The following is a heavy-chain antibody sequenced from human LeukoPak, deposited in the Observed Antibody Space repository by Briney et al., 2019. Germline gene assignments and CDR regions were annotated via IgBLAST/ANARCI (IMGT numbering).Heavy chain of an antibody. D-gene: IGHD4-11*01. Sequence: SETLSLTCTVSGGSISSSSYYWGWIRQPPGKGLEWIGSIYYSGSTYYNPSLKSRVTISVDTSKNQFSLKLSSVTAADTAVYYCARGRGPTVTTSGPAYYFDYWGQGTLVTVSS. CDR1: GGSISSSSYY. V-gene: IGHV4-39*07. CDR3: ARGRGPTVTTSGPAYYFDY. CDR2: IYYSGST. J-gene: IGHJ4*02.